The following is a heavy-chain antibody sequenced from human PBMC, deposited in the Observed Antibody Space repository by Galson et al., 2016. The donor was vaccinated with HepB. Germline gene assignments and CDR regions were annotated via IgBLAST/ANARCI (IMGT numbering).Heavy chain of an antibody. CDR3: ARSPTGFCSRTKCYGFNYLDR. D-gene: IGHD2-2*03. V-gene: IGHV1-3*01. Sequence: SVKVSCKASGYTFISYVIQWVRQAPGHRLEWMGWINAGNGNTKYSQKFQGRAIIDRDTSASTAYMELSSLRPEDTAIYYCARSPTGFCSRTKCYGFNYLDRWGQGTPVTVSS. CDR2: INAGNGNT. CDR1: GYTFISYV. J-gene: IGHJ4*02.